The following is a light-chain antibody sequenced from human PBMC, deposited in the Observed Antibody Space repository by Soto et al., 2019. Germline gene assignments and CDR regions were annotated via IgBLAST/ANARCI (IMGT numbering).Light chain of an antibody. V-gene: IGLV1-40*01. CDR1: SSNFGAGFA. J-gene: IGLJ1*01. CDR3: QSYDSSLSGYV. Sequence: QSVLTQPPSVSGAPGQRVTISCTGSSSNFGAGFAVHWYQQLPGTAPRLLIYGSTNRPSGVPDRFSGSKSGTSASLAITGLQAEDEADYYCQSYDSSLSGYVFGTGTKLTVL. CDR2: GST.